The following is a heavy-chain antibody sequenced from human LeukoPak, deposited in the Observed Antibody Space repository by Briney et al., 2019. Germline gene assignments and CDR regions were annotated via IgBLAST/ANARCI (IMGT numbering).Heavy chain of an antibody. J-gene: IGHJ3*02. V-gene: IGHV3-43*01. CDR2: ISWDGGST. CDR3: AAILRSFDI. Sequence: GGSLRLSCAASGFTFDDYTMHWVRQAPGKGLEWVSLISWDGGSTYYADSVKGRFTISRDNSKNSLYLQMNSLRTEDTALYYCAAILRSFDIWGQGTMVTVSS. CDR1: GFTFDDYT.